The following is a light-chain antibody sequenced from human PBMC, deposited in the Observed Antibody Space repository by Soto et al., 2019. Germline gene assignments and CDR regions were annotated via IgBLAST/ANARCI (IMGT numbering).Light chain of an antibody. CDR2: SAS. J-gene: IGKJ4*01. V-gene: IGKV1-12*01. CDR1: QGINKW. Sequence: DIQMTQSPSSVSPSVGDRITITCRASQGINKWLAWYQQKQGTAPKXLIYSASSLQSGVPSRFSGIVSGTDLTITISSLQPEDCETYYCQQANTFALTFGGGTKVDIK. CDR3: QQANTFALT.